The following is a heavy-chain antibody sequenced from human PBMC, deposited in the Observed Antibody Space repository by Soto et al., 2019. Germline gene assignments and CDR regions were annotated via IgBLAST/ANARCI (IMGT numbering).Heavy chain of an antibody. Sequence: PSETLSLTCTVSGGSISSSSYYWGWIRQPPGKGLEWIGSIYYSGSTYYNPSLKSRVTISVDTSKNQFSLKLSSVTAADTAVYYCASLWFGELYDYYYGMDVWGQGTTVTVSS. J-gene: IGHJ6*02. CDR1: GGSISSSSYY. D-gene: IGHD3-10*01. CDR2: IYYSGST. CDR3: ASLWFGELYDYYYGMDV. V-gene: IGHV4-39*01.